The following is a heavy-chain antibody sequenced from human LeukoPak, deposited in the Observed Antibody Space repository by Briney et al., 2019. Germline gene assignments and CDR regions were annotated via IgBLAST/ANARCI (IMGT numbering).Heavy chain of an antibody. Sequence: GGSLRLSCAASGFTFSSYSMNWVRQAPGKGLEWVSSISSSSSYMYYADSVKGRFTISRGNAKNSLYLQMNSLRAEDTAVYYCARATYYYDSSGYPYWGQGTLVTVSS. V-gene: IGHV3-21*01. CDR3: ARATYYYDSSGYPY. CDR2: ISSSSSYM. D-gene: IGHD3-22*01. J-gene: IGHJ4*02. CDR1: GFTFSSYS.